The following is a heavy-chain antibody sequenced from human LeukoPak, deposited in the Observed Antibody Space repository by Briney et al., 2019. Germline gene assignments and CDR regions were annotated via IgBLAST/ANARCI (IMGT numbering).Heavy chain of an antibody. CDR2: ISSSSSYI. D-gene: IGHD3-10*01. Sequence: PGGSLRLSCAASGFTFSSYSMNWVRQAPGKGLEWVSSISSSSSYIYYADSVKGRFTISRDNAKNSLYLQMNSLRAEDTALYYCAKSGSYYGHYFDYWGQGTLVTVSS. CDR3: AKSGSYYGHYFDY. V-gene: IGHV3-21*04. CDR1: GFTFSSYS. J-gene: IGHJ4*02.